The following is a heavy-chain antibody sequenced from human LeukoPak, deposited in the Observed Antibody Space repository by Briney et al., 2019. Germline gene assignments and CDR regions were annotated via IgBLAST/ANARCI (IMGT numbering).Heavy chain of an antibody. J-gene: IGHJ4*02. D-gene: IGHD2-15*01. V-gene: IGHV4-39*07. CDR2: IYYTGNT. Sequence: SETLSLTCSVSGDSIIGYYWGWIRQPPGKGLEWIGNIYYTGNTYYNSSLKSRVTISVDTSKNQFSLKLSSVTAADTAVYYCARLPVVGTATRPFDYWGQGTLVTVSS. CDR1: GDSIIGYY. CDR3: ARLPVVGTATRPFDY.